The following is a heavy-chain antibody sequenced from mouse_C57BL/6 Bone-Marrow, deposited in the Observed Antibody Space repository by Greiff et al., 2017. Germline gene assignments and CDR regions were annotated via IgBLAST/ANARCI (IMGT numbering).Heavy chain of an antibody. CDR2: IYPGSGNT. CDR1: GYTFTDYY. V-gene: IGHV1-76*01. D-gene: IGHD2-3*01. Sequence: QVHVKQSGAELVRPGASVKLSCKASGYTFTDYYINWVKQRPGQGLEWIARIYPGSGNTYYNEKFKGKATLTAEKSSSTAYMQLSSLTSEDSAVYFCARSGSYDGYYGWYFDVWGTGTTVTVSS. CDR3: ARSGSYDGYYGWYFDV. J-gene: IGHJ1*03.